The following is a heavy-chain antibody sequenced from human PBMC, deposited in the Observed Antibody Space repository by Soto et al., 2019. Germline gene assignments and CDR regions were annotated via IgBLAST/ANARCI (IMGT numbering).Heavy chain of an antibody. Sequence: GGSLRLSCAASGFTFRSYWMTWVRQAPGKGLEWVANIKQDGGEKYYVDSVKGRFTISRDNAKNSLYLQMNSLRAEDTAVYYCAADPRPQLVPIDYWGQGTLVTVSS. CDR1: GFTFRSYW. V-gene: IGHV3-7*01. CDR2: IKQDGGEK. D-gene: IGHD6-6*01. J-gene: IGHJ4*02. CDR3: AADPRPQLVPIDY.